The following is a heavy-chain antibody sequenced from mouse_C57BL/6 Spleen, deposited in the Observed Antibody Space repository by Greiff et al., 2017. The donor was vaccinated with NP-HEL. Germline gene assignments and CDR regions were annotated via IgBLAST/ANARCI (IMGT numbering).Heavy chain of an antibody. CDR3: ARDDYGSSYVLYWYFDV. V-gene: IGHV7-3*01. J-gene: IGHJ1*03. Sequence: EVQGVESGGGLVQPGGSLSLSCAASGFTFTDYYMSWVRQPPGKALEWLGFIRNKADGYTTEYSASVKGRFTISRDNSQSILYLQMNALRAEDSATYYCARDDYGSSYVLYWYFDVWGTGTTVTVSS. CDR1: GFTFTDYY. D-gene: IGHD1-1*01. CDR2: IRNKADGYTT.